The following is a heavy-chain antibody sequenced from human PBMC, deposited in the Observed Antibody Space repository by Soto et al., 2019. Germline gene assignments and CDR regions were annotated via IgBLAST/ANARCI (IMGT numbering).Heavy chain of an antibody. V-gene: IGHV3-21*02. CDR2: ITSSSSYI. CDR3: VRADMINFGGVTFDY. D-gene: IGHD3-16*01. CDR1: GFTFSSYT. J-gene: IGHJ4*02. Sequence: EVQLVESGGGLVKPGASLRLSCEASGFTFSSYTMNWVRQAPGKGLEWVSSITSSSSYIDYSDSVKGRFTISRDNAKNSLFLQMNSLRADDTALYYCVRADMINFGGVTFDYWGQGTLVTVSS.